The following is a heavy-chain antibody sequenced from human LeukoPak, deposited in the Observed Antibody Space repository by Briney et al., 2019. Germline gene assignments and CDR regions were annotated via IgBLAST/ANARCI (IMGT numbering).Heavy chain of an antibody. CDR2: ISYDGSNK. V-gene: IGHV3-30*03. J-gene: IGHJ3*02. CDR1: GLTFSSHW. Sequence: GGSLRLSCAASGLTFSSHWMHWVRQAPGKGLEWVAVISYDGSNKYYADSVKGRFTISRDNSKNTLYLQMNSLRAEDTAVYYCATYTRGCSSTSCYYAFDIWGQGTMVTVSS. CDR3: ATYTRGCSSTSCYYAFDI. D-gene: IGHD2-2*01.